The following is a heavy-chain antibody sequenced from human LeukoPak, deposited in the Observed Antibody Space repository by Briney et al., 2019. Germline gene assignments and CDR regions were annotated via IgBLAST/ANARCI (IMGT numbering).Heavy chain of an antibody. J-gene: IGHJ6*02. CDR1: GFTFSNSA. CDR3: ARDPCSSTSCYAAAYYGMDV. CDR2: IYSGGST. Sequence: GGSLRLSCAASGFTFSNSAMSWVRQAPGKGLEWVSVIYSGGSTYYADSVKGRFTISRDNSKNTLYLQMNSLRAEDTAVYYCARDPCSSTSCYAAAYYGMDVWGQGTTVTVSS. V-gene: IGHV3-66*01. D-gene: IGHD2-2*01.